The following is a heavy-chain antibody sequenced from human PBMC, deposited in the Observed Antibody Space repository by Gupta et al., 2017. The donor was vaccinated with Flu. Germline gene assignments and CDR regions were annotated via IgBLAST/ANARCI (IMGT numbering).Heavy chain of an antibody. D-gene: IGHD6-19*01. V-gene: IGHV3-33*01. Sequence: QVQLVESGGGVVQPGRSLRLSCAASGFTFSSYGMHWVRQAPGKGLEWVAVIWYDGSNKYYADSVKGRFTISRDNSKNTLYLQMNSLRAEDTAVYYCAREVIAVAGPIPAYYYYYGMDVWGQGTTVTVSS. J-gene: IGHJ6*02. CDR2: IWYDGSNK. CDR1: GFTFSSYG. CDR3: AREVIAVAGPIPAYYYYYGMDV.